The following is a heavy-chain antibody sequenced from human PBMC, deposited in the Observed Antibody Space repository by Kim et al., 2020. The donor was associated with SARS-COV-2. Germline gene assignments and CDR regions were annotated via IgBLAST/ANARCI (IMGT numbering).Heavy chain of an antibody. CDR3: ARGYGLDV. CDR2: GSDT. Sequence: GSDTKLADSVKGRFTISRDNAKNTLYLQMRSLRADDTAVYYCARGYGLDVWGRGTTVTVSS. V-gene: IGHV3-74*01. J-gene: IGHJ6*02.